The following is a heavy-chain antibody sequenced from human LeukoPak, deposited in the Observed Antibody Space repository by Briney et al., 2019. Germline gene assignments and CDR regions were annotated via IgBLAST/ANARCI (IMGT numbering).Heavy chain of an antibody. D-gene: IGHD2-2*01. J-gene: IGHJ4*02. Sequence: GESLKISCKGSGYSFTSYWIGWVRQMPGKGLEWMGIIHPGDSDTRYSPSFQGQVTISADKSISTAYLQWSSLKASDTAMYYCARLRYCSSTSCSYFDYWGQGTLVTVSS. CDR1: GYSFTSYW. CDR2: IHPGDSDT. V-gene: IGHV5-51*01. CDR3: ARLRYCSSTSCSYFDY.